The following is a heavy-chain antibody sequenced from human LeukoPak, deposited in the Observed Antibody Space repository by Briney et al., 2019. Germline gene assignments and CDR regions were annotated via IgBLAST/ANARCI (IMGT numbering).Heavy chain of an antibody. J-gene: IGHJ3*02. Sequence: PGGSLRLSCAASGFTFSSYAMSWVRQAPGKGLEWVSAISGSGGSTYYADSVKGRFTISRDNSKNTLYLQMNSLRAKDTAVYYCAKVVDYDFWSGLSDAFDIWGQGTMVTVSS. D-gene: IGHD3-3*01. CDR3: AKVVDYDFWSGLSDAFDI. V-gene: IGHV3-23*01. CDR1: GFTFSSYA. CDR2: ISGSGGST.